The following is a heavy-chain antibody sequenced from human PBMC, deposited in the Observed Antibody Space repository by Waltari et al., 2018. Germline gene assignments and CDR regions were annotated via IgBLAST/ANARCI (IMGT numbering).Heavy chain of an antibody. Sequence: DVRLSESGGGLAQPGGSLRLSCVASEFTLSNSAMSWVRQAPGKGLGWFSALVVGGFGTHYADSVKGRFAISRDNAKNTLYLQMNSLRAEDTAVYYCAKCEMYDSGWCAFFRYWGQGTLVTVSS. J-gene: IGHJ4*02. D-gene: IGHD6-19*01. V-gene: IGHV3-23*01. CDR2: LVVGGFGT. CDR1: EFTLSNSA. CDR3: AKCEMYDSGWCAFFRY.